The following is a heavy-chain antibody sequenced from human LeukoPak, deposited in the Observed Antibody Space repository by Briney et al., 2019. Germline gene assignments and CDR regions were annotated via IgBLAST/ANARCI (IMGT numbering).Heavy chain of an antibody. D-gene: IGHD6-13*01. CDR2: IWYDGSNK. Sequence: PGRSLRLSCAASVFTFRSYGMHWVRQAPDKGLEGVTDIWYDGSNKYYADSVKGRFTIYRDNSKNTLYLQINSQRPKDTAVYYGARDRAYRSSWLDYWGQGTLVTVSS. V-gene: IGHV3-33*01. J-gene: IGHJ4*02. CDR3: ARDRAYRSSWLDY. CDR1: VFTFRSYG.